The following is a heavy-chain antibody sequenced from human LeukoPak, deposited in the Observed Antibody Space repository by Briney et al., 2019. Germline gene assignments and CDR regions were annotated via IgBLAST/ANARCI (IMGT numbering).Heavy chain of an antibody. CDR2: IYHSGST. Sequence: SDTLSLTCAVSGGSISSGTWWSWVRQPPGKGLEWIGEIYHSGSTNNNPSLKSRVTISVDKSKNQFSLKLNTVTAADTAVYYCARVRVTPYISIDSWGQGTLVTVSS. CDR3: ARVRVTPYISIDS. CDR1: GGSISSGTW. J-gene: IGHJ4*02. V-gene: IGHV4-4*02. D-gene: IGHD4-23*01.